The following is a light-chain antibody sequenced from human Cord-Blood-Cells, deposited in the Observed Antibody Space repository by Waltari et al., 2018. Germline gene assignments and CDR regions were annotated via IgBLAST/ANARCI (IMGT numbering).Light chain of an antibody. CDR1: QSLLHSNGYNY. CDR2: LGS. V-gene: IGKV2-28*01. J-gene: IGKJ3*01. CDR3: MQALRTPFT. Sequence: DIVMTQSPLSLPVTPGEPASISCRSSQSLLHSNGYNYLDWYLQKPGQSPQLLIYLGSNRASGVPDRFSGSGSGTDFTLNISRVEAEDVAVYYCMQALRTPFTFGPGTKVDIK.